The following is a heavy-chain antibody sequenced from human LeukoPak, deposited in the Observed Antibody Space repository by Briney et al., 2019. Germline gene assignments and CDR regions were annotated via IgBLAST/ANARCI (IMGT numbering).Heavy chain of an antibody. V-gene: IGHV1-2*02. J-gene: IGHJ4*02. Sequence: GASVKVSCKASGYTFTGYYMHWVRQAPGQGLEWMGWINPNSGGTNYAQKFQGRVTMSRDTSIGTVYMEVSRLRSDDTAVYYCARDGNFDYWGQGTLVTVSS. CDR3: ARDGNFDY. CDR2: INPNSGGT. CDR1: GYTFTGYY. D-gene: IGHD1-26*01.